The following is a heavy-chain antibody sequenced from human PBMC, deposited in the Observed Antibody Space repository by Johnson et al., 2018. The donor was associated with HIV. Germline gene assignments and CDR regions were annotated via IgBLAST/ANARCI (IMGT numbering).Heavy chain of an antibody. D-gene: IGHD5-24*01. CDR1: GFTFRSYG. CDR3: ARDEPYNLNAFDI. CDR2: IRYDGSNK. J-gene: IGHJ3*02. Sequence: QVQLVESGGGVVQPGRSLRLSCVASGFTFRSYGMHWVRQAPGKGLEWVAFIRYDGSNKYYADSVKGRFTISRDNSKNTLYLQMNSLRAEDTAVYYCARDEPYNLNAFDIWGQGTMVTVSS. V-gene: IGHV3-33*08.